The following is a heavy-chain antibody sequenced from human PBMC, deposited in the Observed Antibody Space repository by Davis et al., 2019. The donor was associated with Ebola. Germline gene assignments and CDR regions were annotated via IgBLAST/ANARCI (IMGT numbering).Heavy chain of an antibody. D-gene: IGHD6-13*01. V-gene: IGHV3-30*02. Sequence: GESLKISCAASGFTFSSYGMHWVRQAPGKGLEWVAFIRYDGSNKYYADSVKGRFTISRDNAKNTLYLQMNSLRAEDTAVYYCARSSSSTLVSWGQGTLVTVSS. CDR2: IRYDGSNK. CDR3: ARSSSSTLVS. J-gene: IGHJ5*02. CDR1: GFTFSSYG.